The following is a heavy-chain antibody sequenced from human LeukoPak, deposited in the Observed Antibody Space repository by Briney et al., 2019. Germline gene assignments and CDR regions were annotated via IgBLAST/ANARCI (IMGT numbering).Heavy chain of an antibody. CDR1: XXTXXXYG. V-gene: IGHV1-18*01. Sequence: CKASXXTXXXYGISWVRQAPGQGLEWMGXISAYNGNTNYAQKLQGRVTINTDTSTSTAYMELRSLRSDDTAVYYCARDKYCSSTSCYTGFDYWGQGTLVTVSS. CDR3: ARDKYCSSTSCYTGFDY. CDR2: ISAYNGNT. D-gene: IGHD2-2*02. J-gene: IGHJ4*02.